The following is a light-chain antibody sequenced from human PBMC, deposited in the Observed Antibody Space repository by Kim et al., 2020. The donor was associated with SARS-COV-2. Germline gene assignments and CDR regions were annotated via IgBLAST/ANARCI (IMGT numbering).Light chain of an antibody. CDR2: GAS. Sequence: GDRVTITCRASQNIRSHLAWYQQKPGRAPKLLIYGASSLHSGVPSRFSGSGSGTEFTLTITSLQPDDFATYSCQQHNTYPFTFGQGTRL. CDR3: QQHNTYPFT. J-gene: IGKJ5*01. V-gene: IGKV1-9*01. CDR1: QNIRSH.